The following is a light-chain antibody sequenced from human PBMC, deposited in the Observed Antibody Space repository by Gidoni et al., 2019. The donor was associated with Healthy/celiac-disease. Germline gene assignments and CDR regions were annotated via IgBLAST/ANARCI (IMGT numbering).Light chain of an antibody. V-gene: IGKV3-15*01. CDR2: GAS. J-gene: IGKJ4*01. CDR1: QSVSSN. CDR3: QQYNNWPPLT. Sequence: DIVMTHSPATLPVSPGARATLSCRASQSVSSNLAWYQQKPGQAPRLLIYGASTRATGIPARFSGSGSGTEFTLTISSLQSEDFAVYYCQQYNNWPPLTFGGGTKVEIK.